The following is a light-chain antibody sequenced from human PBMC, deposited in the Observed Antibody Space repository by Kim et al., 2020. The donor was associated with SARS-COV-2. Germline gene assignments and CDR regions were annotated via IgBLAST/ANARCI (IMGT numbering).Light chain of an antibody. CDR2: KAS. CDR1: QSISVW. V-gene: IGKV1-5*03. Sequence: DIQMTQSPSTLSASVGDRVTITCRASQSISVWLAWYQQKPGKPPKLLIYKASNLEDGVPSRFSGSGSGTEFTLTITTLQPDDFATYSCQQNGNHPYTFGQGTKLEIK. CDR3: QQNGNHPYT. J-gene: IGKJ2*01.